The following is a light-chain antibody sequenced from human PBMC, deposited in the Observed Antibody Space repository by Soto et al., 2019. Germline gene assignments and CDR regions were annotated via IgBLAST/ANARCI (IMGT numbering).Light chain of an antibody. CDR1: TSNIGSNC. J-gene: IGLJ3*02. CDR3: AAWDDSLSEWV. V-gene: IGLV1-47*01. Sequence: QSVLTQPPSASGTPGQRVTISCSGSTSNIGSNCVHWYHQLPGAAPKLLIYRCDQRPSGVPDRFSGSKSGTSASLAISGLRSEDEATYYCAAWDDSLSEWVFGGGTKLTVL. CDR2: RCD.